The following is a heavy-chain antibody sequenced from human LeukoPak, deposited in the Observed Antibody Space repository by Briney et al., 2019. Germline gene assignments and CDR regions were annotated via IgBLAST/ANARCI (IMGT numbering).Heavy chain of an antibody. CDR3: AKEVWSAMYYFDF. V-gene: IGHV3-23*01. D-gene: IGHD2-2*01. CDR1: GFTFRSYD. Sequence: GGSLRLSCAASGFTFRSYDMSWVRQAPGKGLEWVSTLSGSGDSTYYADSVKGRFTISRDNSKNTLFLQMSSMRAEDTAVYYCAKEVWSAMYYFDFWGQGTLVTVSS. J-gene: IGHJ4*02. CDR2: LSGSGDST.